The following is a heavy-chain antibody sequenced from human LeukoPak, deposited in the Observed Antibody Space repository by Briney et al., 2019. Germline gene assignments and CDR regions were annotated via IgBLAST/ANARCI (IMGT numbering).Heavy chain of an antibody. CDR1: GFTFSSYG. V-gene: IGHV3-30*02. D-gene: IGHD3-10*01. CDR3: AKGSMVRGVLSLDAFDI. CDR2: IRYDGSNK. Sequence: SGGSLRLSCAASGFTFSSYGMHWVRQAPGKGLEWVAFIRYDGSNKYYADSVKGRFTISRDNSKNTLYLQMNSLRAEDTAVYYCAKGSMVRGVLSLDAFDIWGQGTMVTVSS. J-gene: IGHJ3*02.